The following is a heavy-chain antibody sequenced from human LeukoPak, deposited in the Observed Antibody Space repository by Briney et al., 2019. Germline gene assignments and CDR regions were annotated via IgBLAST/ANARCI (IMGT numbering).Heavy chain of an antibody. CDR2: ISSSSSYI. D-gene: IGHD2-2*02. CDR1: GFTFSSYS. Sequence: PGGSLRLSCAASGFTFSSYSMNWVRQAPGKGLEWVSSISSSSSYIYYADSVKGRFTISRDNAKNSLYLQMNSLRAEDTAVYYCARDFGYCSSTSCYTLDYWGQGTLVTVSS. CDR3: ARDFGYCSSTSCYTLDY. J-gene: IGHJ4*02. V-gene: IGHV3-21*01.